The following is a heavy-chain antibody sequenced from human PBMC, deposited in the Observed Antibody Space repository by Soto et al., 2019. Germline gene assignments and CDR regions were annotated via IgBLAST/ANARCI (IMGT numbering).Heavy chain of an antibody. D-gene: IGHD6-19*01. Sequence: QVQLVESGGGVVQPGRSLRLSCAASGFTFSSYGMHWVRQAPGKGLEWVAVIWYDGSNKYYADSVKGRFTTSRDNSKNTLYLKMNSLRAEDTAAYYCARDCAGYSSGWYQRGGFDYWGQGTLVTVSS. CDR1: GFTFSSYG. V-gene: IGHV3-33*01. CDR2: IWYDGSNK. CDR3: ARDCAGYSSGWYQRGGFDY. J-gene: IGHJ4*02.